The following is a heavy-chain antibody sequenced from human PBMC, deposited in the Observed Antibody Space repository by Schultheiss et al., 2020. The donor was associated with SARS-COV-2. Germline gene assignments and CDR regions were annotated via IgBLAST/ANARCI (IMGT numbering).Heavy chain of an antibody. J-gene: IGHJ3*02. CDR3: ARDLLSNGRVTMIVGEAFDI. CDR1: GFTFSSYS. V-gene: IGHV3-21*01. Sequence: GGSLRLSCAASGFTFSSYSMNWVRQAPGKGLEWVSSISSSSSYIYYADSVKGRFTISRDNAKNSLYLQMNSLRAEDTAVYYCARDLLSNGRVTMIVGEAFDIWGQGTMVTVSS. CDR2: ISSSSSYI. D-gene: IGHD3-22*01.